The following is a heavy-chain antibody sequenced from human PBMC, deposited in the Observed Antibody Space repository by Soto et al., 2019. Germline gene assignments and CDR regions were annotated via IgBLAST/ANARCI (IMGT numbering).Heavy chain of an antibody. J-gene: IGHJ3*02. Sequence: ASVKLSFKASGYTFTSYGSSWLRQAPGQGLEWMGWISAYNGNTNYAQKLQGRVTMTTDTSTSTAYMQLRSLRSDDTAVYYCARVLGDLDAFDIWGQGTMVTV. D-gene: IGHD4-17*01. CDR3: ARVLGDLDAFDI. CDR1: GYTFTSYG. CDR2: ISAYNGNT. V-gene: IGHV1-18*01.